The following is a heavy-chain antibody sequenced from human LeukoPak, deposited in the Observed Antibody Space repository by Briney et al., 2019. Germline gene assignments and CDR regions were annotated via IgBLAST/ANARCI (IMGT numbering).Heavy chain of an antibody. CDR2: IYYSGNT. CDR1: GGSISSGGYY. V-gene: IGHV4-31*03. D-gene: IGHD3-22*01. J-gene: IGHJ4*02. Sequence: SETLSLTCTVSGGSISSGGYYWSWIRQHPGKGLEWIGYIYYSGNTYYNPSLKSRVTISVDTSKNQFFLKLSSVTAADTAVYYCARVPYYYDSSGYSDFDYWGQGTLVTVSS. CDR3: ARVPYYYDSSGYSDFDY.